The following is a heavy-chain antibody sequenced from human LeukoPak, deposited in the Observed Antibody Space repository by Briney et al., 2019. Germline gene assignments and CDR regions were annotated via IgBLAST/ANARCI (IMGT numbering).Heavy chain of an antibody. CDR3: AEAASVRGVSY. CDR2: INGDGSTT. CDR1: GFTFSTYW. J-gene: IGHJ4*02. V-gene: IGHV3-74*01. D-gene: IGHD3-10*01. Sequence: GGSLRLSCAASGFTFSTYWMHWVRQAPGKGPLWVSHINGDGSTTNYADSVKGRFTISRDDAKNTLYLQMNSLRAEDTAVYYCAEAASVRGVSYWGQGTLVTVSS.